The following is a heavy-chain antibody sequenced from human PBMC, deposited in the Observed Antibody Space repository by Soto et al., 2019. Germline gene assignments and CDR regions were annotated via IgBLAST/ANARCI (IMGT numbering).Heavy chain of an antibody. CDR1: AFTFSNYA. Sequence: PGGSLRLSCAASAFTFSNYAMNWVRQAPGKGLEWVSDISGSGGSASYADSVQGRFTISRDNSKNTLYLQMNSLRHEDTAIYYCVREDSALDSRGSFDFWGRGTMVTVSS. D-gene: IGHD5-12*01. CDR3: VREDSALDSRGSFDF. J-gene: IGHJ3*01. CDR2: ISGSGGSA. V-gene: IGHV3-23*01.